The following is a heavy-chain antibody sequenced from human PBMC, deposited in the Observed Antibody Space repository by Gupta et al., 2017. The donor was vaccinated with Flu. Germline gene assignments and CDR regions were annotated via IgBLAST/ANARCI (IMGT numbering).Heavy chain of an antibody. J-gene: IGHJ3*02. Sequence: QVQLQESGPGLVKPSGTLSLTCAVSGGSISNSNWWSWVRQSPGKGLEWIGEIYHSGSTSYNPALKSRVIISLDKSKNQFSLKLTSVTAADTAVYYCARRGHSYGYYAFDIWGQGTMVTVSS. CDR3: ARRGHSYGYYAFDI. CDR1: GGSISNSNW. V-gene: IGHV4-4*02. D-gene: IGHD5-18*01. CDR2: IYHSGST.